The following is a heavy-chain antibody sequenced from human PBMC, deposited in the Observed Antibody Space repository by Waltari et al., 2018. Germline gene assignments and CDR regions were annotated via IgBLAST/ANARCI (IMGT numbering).Heavy chain of an antibody. CDR3: ASVLVGYQLHPVAFDI. D-gene: IGHD2-2*01. Sequence: QVQLQQWGAGLLKPSETLSLTCAVYGGSFSGYYWSWIRQPPGKGLEWIGEINHSGSTNYNPSLKSRVTISVDTSKNQFSLKLSSVTAADTAVYYCASVLVGYQLHPVAFDIWGQGTMVTVSS. V-gene: IGHV4-34*01. CDR2: INHSGST. J-gene: IGHJ3*02. CDR1: GGSFSGYY.